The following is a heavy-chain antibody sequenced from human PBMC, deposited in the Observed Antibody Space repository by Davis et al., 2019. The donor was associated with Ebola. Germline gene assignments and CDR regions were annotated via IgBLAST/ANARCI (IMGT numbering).Heavy chain of an antibody. CDR1: GYTFTGYH. J-gene: IGHJ4*02. D-gene: IGHD5-18*01. CDR2: MNPHSGGT. Sequence: ASVKVSCKASGYTFTGYHMHWVRQAPGQGLEWMGRMNPHSGGTNYAQKFQGRVTMITDTSISTAYMELNRLTYDDTAVYYCARSPIQLWLRGFDYWGQGTLVTVSS. CDR3: ARSPIQLWLRGFDY. V-gene: IGHV1-2*06.